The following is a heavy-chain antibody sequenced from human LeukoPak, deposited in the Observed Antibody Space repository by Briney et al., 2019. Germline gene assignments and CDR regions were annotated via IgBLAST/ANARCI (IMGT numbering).Heavy chain of an antibody. V-gene: IGHV1-8*02. Sequence: ASVKVSCKASGYTFTGYYMHWVRQATGQGLEWMGWMNPNSGNTGYAQKFQGRVTMTRNTSISTAYMELSSLRSEDTAVYYCARAIYDSSGYYRYYFDYWGQGTLVTVSS. CDR3: ARAIYDSSGYYRYYFDY. J-gene: IGHJ4*02. D-gene: IGHD3-22*01. CDR2: MNPNSGNT. CDR1: GYTFTGYY.